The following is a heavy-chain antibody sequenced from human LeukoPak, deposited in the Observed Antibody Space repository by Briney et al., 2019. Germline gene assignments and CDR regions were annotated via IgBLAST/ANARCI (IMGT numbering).Heavy chain of an antibody. D-gene: IGHD6-13*01. J-gene: IGHJ4*02. Sequence: GGSLRLSCAASGFTFDDYAMHWVRQALGKGLEWVSGTSWNSGSKGYADSVKGRFSISRDNAKNSLYLQMNSLRAEDTAVYYCARELGREAAAGYFDYWGQGTLVTVSS. CDR2: TSWNSGSK. V-gene: IGHV3-9*01. CDR1: GFTFDDYA. CDR3: ARELGREAAAGYFDY.